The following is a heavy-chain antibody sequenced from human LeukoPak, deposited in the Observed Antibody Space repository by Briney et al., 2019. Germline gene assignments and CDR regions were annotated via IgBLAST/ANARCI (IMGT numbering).Heavy chain of an antibody. D-gene: IGHD5-24*01. CDR3: ARDNPAMQFFDF. J-gene: IGHJ4*02. V-gene: IGHV4-39*02. CDR1: GGSISSSSYY. Sequence: PSETLSLTCTVSGGSISSSSYYWGWVRQSPGKGLEWIGSAYYTGASYYSEALKSRVSISLDTSKNHFSLNLRSLTAADTAVYFCARDNPAMQFFDFWGQGILVTVSS. CDR2: AYYTGAS.